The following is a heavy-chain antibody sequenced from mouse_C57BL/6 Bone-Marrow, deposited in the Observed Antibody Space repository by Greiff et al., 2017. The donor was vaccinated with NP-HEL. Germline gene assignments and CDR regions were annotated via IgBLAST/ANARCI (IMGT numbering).Heavy chain of an antibody. CDR1: GFTFSSYG. J-gene: IGHJ4*01. CDR2: ISSGGSYT. CDR3: ASGGYYGSKYYYAMDY. Sequence: DVHLVESGGDLVKPGGSLKLSCAASGFTFSSYGMSWVRQTPDKRLEWVATISSGGSYTYYPDSVQGRFTISRVNAKNTLYLQMSSLKTEDTAMYDCASGGYYGSKYYYAMDYWGQGTSVTVSS. D-gene: IGHD1-1*01. V-gene: IGHV5-6*01.